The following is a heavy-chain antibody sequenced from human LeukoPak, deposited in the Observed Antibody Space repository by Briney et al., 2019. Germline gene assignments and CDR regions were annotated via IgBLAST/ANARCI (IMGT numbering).Heavy chain of an antibody. CDR2: INHSGST. CDR1: GGSFSGYY. Sequence: SETLSLTCAVYGGSFSGYYWSWIRQPPGKGLEWIGEINHSGSTNYNPSLKSRVTISVDTSKNQFSLKLSSVTAADTAVYYCARSPPPGFGDXNKSPHADYWGQGTLVTVS. D-gene: IGHD3-10*01. CDR3: ARSPPPGFGDXNKSPHADY. J-gene: IGHJ4*02. V-gene: IGHV4-34*01.